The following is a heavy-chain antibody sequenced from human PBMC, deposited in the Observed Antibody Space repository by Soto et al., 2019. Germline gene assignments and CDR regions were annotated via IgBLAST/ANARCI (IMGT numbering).Heavy chain of an antibody. J-gene: IGHJ4*01. CDR3: AREGPVHYVADD. Sequence: PSETLPLTCTVSGNSITNSEYYWNLIRQSPGKGLQWIASIDYSGNTYYNPSLKSPVVISASTSKTLFSLYFRSVTASVTALYCSAREGPVHYVADDWGQGT. CDR1: GNSITNSEYY. CDR2: IDYSGNT. V-gene: IGHV4-30-4*01. D-gene: IGHD3-16*01.